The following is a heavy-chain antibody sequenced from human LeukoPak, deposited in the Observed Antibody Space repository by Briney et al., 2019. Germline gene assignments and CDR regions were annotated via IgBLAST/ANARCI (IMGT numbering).Heavy chain of an antibody. Sequence: PGGSLRLSCAASGFTFSSYYMRWVRQAPGKGLELVSFIYSGGRTYYAASVKGRFTISRDNSKNTLYLQMNSLRAEDTAVYYCARVGSSSSGWGQGTMVTVSS. CDR2: IYSGGRT. V-gene: IGHV3-53*01. J-gene: IGHJ3*01. D-gene: IGHD6-6*01. CDR3: ARVGSSSSG. CDR1: GFTFSSYY.